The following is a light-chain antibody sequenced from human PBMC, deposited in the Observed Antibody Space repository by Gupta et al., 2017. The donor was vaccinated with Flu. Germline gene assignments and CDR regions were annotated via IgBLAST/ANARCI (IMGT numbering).Light chain of an antibody. J-gene: IGLJ2*01. CDR1: NIGSKT. Sequence: GKTARISWGETNIGSKTVPWYQQKPGQAPVLVVYDDRDRPSGIPERFSGSNSGNTATLTISRVEAGDEADYYCQVWDTSSDHVLFGGGTKLTVL. CDR2: DDR. CDR3: QVWDTSSDHVL. V-gene: IGLV3-21*03.